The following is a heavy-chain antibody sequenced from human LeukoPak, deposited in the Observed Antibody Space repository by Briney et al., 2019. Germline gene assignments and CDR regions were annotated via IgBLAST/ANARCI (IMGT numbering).Heavy chain of an antibody. CDR3: ARLGQQNKRRVGELSLCFDY. V-gene: IGHV5-51*01. J-gene: IGHJ4*02. Sequence: GESLKISCKASGYSFSNYWIGWVRQMPGKGLEWMGIIYPGDSDTRYSPSFQGQVTISADKSISTAYLQWSSLKASDTAMYYCARLGQQNKRRVGELSLCFDYWGQGTLVTVSS. CDR1: GYSFSNYW. CDR2: IYPGDSDT. D-gene: IGHD3-16*02.